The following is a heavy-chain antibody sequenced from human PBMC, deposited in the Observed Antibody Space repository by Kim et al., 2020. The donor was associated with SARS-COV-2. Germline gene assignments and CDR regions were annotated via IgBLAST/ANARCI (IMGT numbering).Heavy chain of an antibody. CDR3: ARTVSLYNSSGYYSDYYAMDV. CDR1: GFNFGSYA. D-gene: IGHD3-22*01. Sequence: GGSLRLSCATSGFNFGSYAMNWVRQAPGKGLEWVSSITSRSSHIYYADSVKGRFTISRDNAKDSLFLQMNSLRAEDTALYYCARTVSLYNSSGYYSDYYAMDVWGQGTTVTVAS. CDR2: ITSRSSHI. J-gene: IGHJ6*02. V-gene: IGHV3-21*01.